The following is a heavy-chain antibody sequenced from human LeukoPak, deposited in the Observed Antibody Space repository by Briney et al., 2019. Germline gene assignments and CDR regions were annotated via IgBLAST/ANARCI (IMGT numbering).Heavy chain of an antibody. CDR3: ASDTAMVTDYYYMDV. D-gene: IGHD5-18*01. V-gene: IGHV4-30-4*08. CDR2: IYYSGST. J-gene: IGHJ6*03. Sequence: SETLSLTCTVSGGSISSGDYYWSWISQPPGKGLEWIGYIYYSGSTYYNPSLKSRVTISVDTSKNQFSLKLSSVTAADTAVYYCASDTAMVTDYYYMDVWGKGTTVTVSS. CDR1: GGSISSGDYY.